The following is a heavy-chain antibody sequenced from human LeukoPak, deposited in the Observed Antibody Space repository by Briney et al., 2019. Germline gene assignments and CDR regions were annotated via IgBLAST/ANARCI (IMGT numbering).Heavy chain of an antibody. CDR2: ISGSGGST. V-gene: IGHV3-23*01. Sequence: GGSLRLSCAASGFTFSSYGMSWVRQAPGKGLEWVSGISGSGGSTNYADSVKGRFTISRDNAKNSLYLQMNSLRAEDTAVYYCARGADSSGYYYYFDYWGQGTLVTVSS. J-gene: IGHJ4*02. CDR3: ARGADSSGYYYYFDY. CDR1: GFTFSSYG. D-gene: IGHD3-22*01.